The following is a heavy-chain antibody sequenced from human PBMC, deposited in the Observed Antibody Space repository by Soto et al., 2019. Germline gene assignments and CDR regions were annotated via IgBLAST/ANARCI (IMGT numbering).Heavy chain of an antibody. CDR1: GYTFTSYY. V-gene: IGHV1-46*01. D-gene: IGHD3-22*01. CDR3: ARETHYYDSSGYYRVDYYYYGMDV. CDR2: INPSGGST. Sequence: ASVKVSCKASGYTFTSYYMHWVRQAPGQGLEWMGIINPSGGSTSYTQKFQGIVTMTRDTSTSTVYMELSSLRSEDTAVYYCARETHYYDSSGYYRVDYYYYGMDVWGQGTTVTVSS. J-gene: IGHJ6*02.